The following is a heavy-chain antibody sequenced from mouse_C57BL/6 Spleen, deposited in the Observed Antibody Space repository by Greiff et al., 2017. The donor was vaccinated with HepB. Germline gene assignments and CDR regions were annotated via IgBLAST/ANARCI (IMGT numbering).Heavy chain of an antibody. CDR3: ARSGGVAMDY. J-gene: IGHJ4*01. V-gene: IGHV1-61*01. Sequence: VQLQQPGAELVRPGSSVKLSCKASGYTFTSYWMDWVKQRPGQGLEWIGNIYPSDSETHYNQKFKDKATLTVDKSSSTAYMQLSSLTSDDSAVYYCARSGGVAMDYWGQGTSVTVSS. CDR2: IYPSDSET. CDR1: GYTFTSYW. D-gene: IGHD3-1*01.